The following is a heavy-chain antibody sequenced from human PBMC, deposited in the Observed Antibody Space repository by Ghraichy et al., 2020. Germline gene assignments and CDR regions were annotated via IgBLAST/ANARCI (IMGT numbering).Heavy chain of an antibody. CDR1: GDSVSSNSAA. CDR2: TYYRSKWYN. Sequence: SETLSLTCAISGDSVSSNSAAWNWIRQSPSRGLEWLGRTYYRSKWYNDYAVSVKSRITINPDTSKNQFSLQLNSVTPEDTAVYYCARDQRLVRWDYYYGMDVWGQGTTVTVSS. CDR3: ARDQRLVRWDYYYGMDV. V-gene: IGHV6-1*01. J-gene: IGHJ6*02. D-gene: IGHD6-6*01.